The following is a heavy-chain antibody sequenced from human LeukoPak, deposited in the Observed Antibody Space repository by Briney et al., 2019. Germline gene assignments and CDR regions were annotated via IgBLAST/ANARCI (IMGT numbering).Heavy chain of an antibody. CDR2: ISGSGGSGGRT. V-gene: IGHV3-23*01. CDR3: ARDAYGDYYFDY. CDR1: GYTFKGYG. J-gene: IGHJ4*02. D-gene: IGHD4-17*01. Sequence: GGSLRLSCEASGYTFKGYGLTWVRQAPGKGLEWVSGISGSGGSGGRTYYAESVKGRFTISRDNSKNTLDLQMNSLRAEDTAVYYCARDAYGDYYFDYWGQGTLVTVSS.